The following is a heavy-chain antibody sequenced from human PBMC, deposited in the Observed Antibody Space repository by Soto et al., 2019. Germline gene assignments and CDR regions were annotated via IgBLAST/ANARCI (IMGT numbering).Heavy chain of an antibody. CDR1: GASISNYY. CDR3: ARDRRLDY. Sequence: SETLSLTCTVSGASISNYYWSWIRQPPGKGLEWIAWIHHSGSTNYNPALRSRVTTSVHTSKNQFSLNLSSMTAADTAVYYCARDRRLDYWGQGTLVTVSS. V-gene: IGHV4-59*01. D-gene: IGHD6-19*01. J-gene: IGHJ4*02. CDR2: IHHSGST.